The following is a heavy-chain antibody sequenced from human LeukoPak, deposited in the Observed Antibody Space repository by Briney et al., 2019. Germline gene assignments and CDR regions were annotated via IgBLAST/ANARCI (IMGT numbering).Heavy chain of an antibody. CDR3: ARGEPYDILPCGYFDY. Sequence: SETLSLTCAVYGGSFSGYYWSWIRQPPGKGLEWIGEINHSGSTNYSPSVKSRVTISVDASKNQFSLKLSSVTAADTAVYYCARGEPYDILPCGYFDYWGQGTLVTVSS. CDR1: GGSFSGYY. D-gene: IGHD3-9*01. V-gene: IGHV4-34*01. J-gene: IGHJ4*02. CDR2: INHSGST.